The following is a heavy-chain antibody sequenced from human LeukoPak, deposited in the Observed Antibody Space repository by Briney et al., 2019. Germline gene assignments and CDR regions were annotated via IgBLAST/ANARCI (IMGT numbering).Heavy chain of an antibody. D-gene: IGHD3-22*01. CDR2: INHSGST. Sequence: SETLSLTCAVYGGSFSGYYWSWIRQPPGKGLEWIGEINHSGSTNYNPSLKSRVTISVDTSKNQFSLKLSSVTAADTAVYYCARLLHPSYWGQGTLVTVSS. J-gene: IGHJ4*02. V-gene: IGHV4-34*01. CDR1: GGSFSGYY. CDR3: ARLLHPSY.